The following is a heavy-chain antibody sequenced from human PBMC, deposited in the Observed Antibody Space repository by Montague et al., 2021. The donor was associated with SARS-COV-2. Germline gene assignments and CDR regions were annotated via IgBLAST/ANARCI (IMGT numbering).Heavy chain of an antibody. D-gene: IGHD3-10*01. CDR3: ARVFGDYYGSGSYYSDY. CDR2: ISNSNYYI. J-gene: IGHJ4*02. V-gene: IGHV3-21*01. CDR1: GFTFSSYS. Sequence: SMRLSCAASGFTFSSYSMNWVRQAPGKGLEWVSSISNSNYYIYYADSVKGRFTISRDNAKSSLYLQMNSLRAEDTAVYYCARVFGDYYGSGSYYSDYWGQGTLVTVSS.